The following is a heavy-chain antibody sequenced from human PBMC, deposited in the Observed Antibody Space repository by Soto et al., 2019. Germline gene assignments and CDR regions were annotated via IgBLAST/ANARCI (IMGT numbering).Heavy chain of an antibody. CDR3: VCGGNFFVY. CDR2: LDQDGSER. J-gene: IGHJ4*02. V-gene: IGHV3-7*01. D-gene: IGHD3-16*01. CDR1: GFTFSTYW. Sequence: EVQLVESGGGLVQPGGSLRLSCAASGFTFSTYWMTWVCRPPGKGLECVANLDQDGSERYYVDSVTGPFTISRDNAKNTLYLQMNSLRAHDTAVYYCVCGGNFFVYWGQGTLVTVSP.